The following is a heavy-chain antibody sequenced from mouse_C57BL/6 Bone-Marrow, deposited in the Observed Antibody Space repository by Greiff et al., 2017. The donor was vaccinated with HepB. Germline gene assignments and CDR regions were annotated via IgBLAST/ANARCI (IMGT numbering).Heavy chain of an antibody. D-gene: IGHD1-1*01. CDR2: IDPSDSET. CDR1: GYTFTSYW. CDR3: ARTWGYYYPGWFAY. V-gene: IGHV1-52*01. Sequence: QVHVKQPGAELVRPGSSVKLSCKASGYTFTSYWMHWVKQRPIQGLEWIGNIDPSDSETHYNQKFKDKATLTVDKSSSTAYMQLSSLTSEDSAVYYCARTWGYYYPGWFAYWRQGTLVTVAA. J-gene: IGHJ3*01.